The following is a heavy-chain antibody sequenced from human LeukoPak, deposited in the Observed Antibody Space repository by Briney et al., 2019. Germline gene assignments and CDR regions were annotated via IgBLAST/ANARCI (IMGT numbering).Heavy chain of an antibody. CDR2: INHSGST. J-gene: IGHJ4*02. D-gene: IGHD1-26*01. Sequence: PSETLSLTCGVYGGSFSGYYWTWIRQPPGKGLEWIGEINHSGSTNYIPSLKSRVTMSLDTSKNQFSLKLTSVTAADTAVYYCAGGATLGVFWGQGTLVTVSS. CDR3: AGGATLGVF. CDR1: GGSFSGYY. V-gene: IGHV4-34*01.